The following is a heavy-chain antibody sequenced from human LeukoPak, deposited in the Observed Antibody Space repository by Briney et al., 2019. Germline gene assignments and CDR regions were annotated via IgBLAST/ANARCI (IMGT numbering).Heavy chain of an antibody. CDR1: GFTFDDYA. CDR2: IIWNSGII. J-gene: IGHJ4*02. V-gene: IGHV3-9*03. D-gene: IGHD6-19*01. CDR3: AKDYRAVAGTGGAFDY. Sequence: GGSPRLSCAASGFTFDDYAMHWVRQAPGKGLEWVSGIIWNSGIIVYADSVKGRFTISRDNAKNSLYLQMNSLRPEDMALYYCAKDYRAVAGTGGAFDYWGQGTLVTVCS.